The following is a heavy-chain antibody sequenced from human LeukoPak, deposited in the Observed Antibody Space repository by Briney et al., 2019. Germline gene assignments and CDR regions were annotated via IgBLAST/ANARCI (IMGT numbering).Heavy chain of an antibody. CDR2: INEDGSTT. CDR1: GFSFSRYW. V-gene: IGHV3-74*03. J-gene: IGHJ6*02. D-gene: IGHD3-22*01. Sequence: PGGSLSLSCAASGFSFSRYWMHWVRHSPGKGLVWVSRINEDGSTTTYADSVKGRFTISRDNAKNTLHLQMNSLRAEDTAVYYCARDSDFDSSGYYPYYYYYYNMDVWGQGTTVTVSS. CDR3: ARDSDFDSSGYYPYYYYYYNMDV.